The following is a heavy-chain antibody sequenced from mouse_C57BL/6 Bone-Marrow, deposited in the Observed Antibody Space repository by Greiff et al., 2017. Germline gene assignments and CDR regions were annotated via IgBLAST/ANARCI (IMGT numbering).Heavy chain of an antibody. CDR1: GYAFSSYW. Sequence: VKLMESGAELVKPGASVKISCKASGYAFSSYWMNWVKQTPGKGLEWIGQIYPGDGDTNYNGKFKGMATLTAYKSSSTAYMQLSSLTSEDSAVYFCAKGYYSNVFDYWGQGTTLTVSS. J-gene: IGHJ2*01. D-gene: IGHD2-5*01. CDR2: IYPGDGDT. CDR3: AKGYYSNVFDY. V-gene: IGHV1-80*01.